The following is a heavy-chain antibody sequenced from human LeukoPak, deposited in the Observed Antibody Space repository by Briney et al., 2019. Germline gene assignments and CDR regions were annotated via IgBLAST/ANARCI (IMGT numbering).Heavy chain of an antibody. D-gene: IGHD5-18*01. J-gene: IGHJ4*02. CDR1: GYTFTSYY. Sequence: SVKVSCKASGYTFTSYYMHWVRQAPGQGLEWMGGIIPIYGTANYAQKFQGRVTITADESTSTAYMELSSLRSEDTAVYYCARDQGYRYGYGDFDYWGQGTLVTVS. CDR3: ARDQGYRYGYGDFDY. V-gene: IGHV1-69*13. CDR2: IIPIYGTA.